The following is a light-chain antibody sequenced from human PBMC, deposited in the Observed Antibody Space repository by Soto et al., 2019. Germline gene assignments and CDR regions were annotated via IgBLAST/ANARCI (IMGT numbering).Light chain of an antibody. J-gene: IGLJ1*01. CDR1: SSDIGAYNY. CDR2: DVS. V-gene: IGLV2-14*03. CDR3: NSYTSSSTYV. Sequence: QSALTQHASVSGSPGQSITISCTGTSSDIGAYNYVSWYQHHPGKAPKFIIYDVSNRPSGVSDRFSGSKSGNTASLTISRLQAEDEADYYCNSYTSSSTYVFGTGTKLTVL.